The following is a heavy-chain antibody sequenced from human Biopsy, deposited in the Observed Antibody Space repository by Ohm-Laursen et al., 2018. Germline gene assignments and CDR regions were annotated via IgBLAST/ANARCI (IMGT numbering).Heavy chain of an antibody. V-gene: IGHV3-23*01. Sequence: SLRLSCTASGFTFTTHAMIWVRQAPGKGLEWVSAINDDADRTYYANSVKGRFTISRDNSKNTLYLQMNSLRVDDAAVYFCAKAPGSSWYSYDYWDQGALVTVSP. D-gene: IGHD6-13*01. CDR2: INDDADRT. J-gene: IGHJ4*02. CDR3: AKAPGSSWYSYDY. CDR1: GFTFTTHA.